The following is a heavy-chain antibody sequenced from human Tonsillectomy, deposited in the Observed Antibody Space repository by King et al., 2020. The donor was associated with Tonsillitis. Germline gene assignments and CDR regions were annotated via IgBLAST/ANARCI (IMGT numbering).Heavy chain of an antibody. V-gene: IGHV4-59*01. D-gene: IGHD3-3*01. CDR2: IYYSGNT. CDR1: GGSISSYY. Sequence: VQLQESGPGLVKPSETLSLTCTVSGGSISSYYWSWIRQPPGKGLEWIGYIYYSGNTNYNPSLKSRVTMSVDTSRNQFSLNLNSVTAADTAVYYCARGGSIFGVVSKSSAAEFDYWGQGTLVTVTS. CDR3: ARGGSIFGVVSKSSAAEFDY. J-gene: IGHJ4*02.